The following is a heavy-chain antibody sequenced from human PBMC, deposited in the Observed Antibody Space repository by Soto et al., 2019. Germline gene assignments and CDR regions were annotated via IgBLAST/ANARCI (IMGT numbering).Heavy chain of an antibody. D-gene: IGHD6-6*01. CDR3: AKGKPIAARLLGYYFDY. CDR2: ISGSGGST. V-gene: IGHV3-23*01. Sequence: GGSLRLSCAASEFTFRGYAMNWVRQAPGKGLEWVSAISGSGGSTNYADSVKGRFTISRDNSKNTLYLQMNSLRAEDTAVYYCAKGKPIAARLLGYYFDYWGQETLVTVSS. J-gene: IGHJ4*02. CDR1: EFTFRGYA.